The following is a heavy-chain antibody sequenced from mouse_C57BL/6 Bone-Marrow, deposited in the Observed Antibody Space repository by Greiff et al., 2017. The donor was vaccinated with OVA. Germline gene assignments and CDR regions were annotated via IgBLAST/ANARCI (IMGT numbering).Heavy chain of an antibody. CDR2: IDPENGDT. CDR1: GFTITDDY. Sequence: EVQLQQSGAELVRPGASVKLSCTASGFTITDDYMHWVKQRPEQGLEWIGWIDPENGDTEYASKFQGKATMTADTSSNTAYLQLSSLTSEDTAVYYCTTPIYAMECWGQGTSVTVSS. CDR3: TTPIYAMEC. V-gene: IGHV14-4*01. J-gene: IGHJ4*01.